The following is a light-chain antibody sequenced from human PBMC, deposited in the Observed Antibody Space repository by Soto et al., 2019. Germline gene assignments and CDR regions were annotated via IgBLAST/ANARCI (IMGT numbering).Light chain of an antibody. CDR2: GAS. Sequence: ERVMTPSPTPLSFSPGERITLFFRSSQSVADNLAWFQQKPGQGPRLLIYGASTRATGIPARFSGSGSETDFTLTVSSLRSEDSAVYYCQQYNYWPITFGQGTRLEIK. CDR1: QSVADN. V-gene: IGKV3-15*01. CDR3: QQYNYWPIT. J-gene: IGKJ5*01.